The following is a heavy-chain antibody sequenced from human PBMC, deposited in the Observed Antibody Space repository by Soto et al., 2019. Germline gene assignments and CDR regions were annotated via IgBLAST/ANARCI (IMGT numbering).Heavy chain of an antibody. V-gene: IGHV3-30*03. CDR3: ARAHYDLWSGTRDYFDY. J-gene: IGHJ4*02. CDR1: GFTFRNYA. CDR2: ISYDGSEK. D-gene: IGHD3-3*01. Sequence: QVQLVESGGGVVQSGKSLRLSCAASGFTFRNYAMHWVRQAPGKGLEWVAVISYDGSEKFYAASVEGRFAISRDKSGNMVYLQMNSLRVEDTAVYYCARAHYDLWSGTRDYFDYWGQGALVTVSS.